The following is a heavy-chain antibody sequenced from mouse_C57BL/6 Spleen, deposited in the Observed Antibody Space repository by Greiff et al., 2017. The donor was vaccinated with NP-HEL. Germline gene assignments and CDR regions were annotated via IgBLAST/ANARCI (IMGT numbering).Heavy chain of an antibody. J-gene: IGHJ4*01. D-gene: IGHD4-1*01. Sequence: VQLQESGTELVKPGASVKLSCKASGYTFTSYWMHWVKQRPGQGLEWIGNINPSNGGTNYNEKFKSKATLTVDKSSSTAYMQLSSLTSEDSAVYYCARRLNWDYAMDYWGQGTSVTVSS. V-gene: IGHV1-53*01. CDR2: INPSNGGT. CDR3: ARRLNWDYAMDY. CDR1: GYTFTSYW.